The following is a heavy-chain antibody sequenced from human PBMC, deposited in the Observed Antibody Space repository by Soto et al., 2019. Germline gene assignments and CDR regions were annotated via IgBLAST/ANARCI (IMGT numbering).Heavy chain of an antibody. D-gene: IGHD3-9*01. CDR3: ARDGGTYYDILTGYPIDY. Sequence: QVQLVESGGGVVQPGGSLRLSCAASGFTFSSYAMHWVHQAPGKGLEWVAVISYDGSNKYYADSVKGRFTISRDNSKNTLYLQMNSLRAEDTAVYYCARDGGTYYDILTGYPIDYWGQGTLVTVSS. V-gene: IGHV3-30-3*01. J-gene: IGHJ4*02. CDR2: ISYDGSNK. CDR1: GFTFSSYA.